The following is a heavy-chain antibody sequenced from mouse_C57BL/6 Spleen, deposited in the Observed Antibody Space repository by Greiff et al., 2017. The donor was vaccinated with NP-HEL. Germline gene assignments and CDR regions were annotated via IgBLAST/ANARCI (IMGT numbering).Heavy chain of an antibody. CDR3: TRSYPGWYFDV. CDR1: GYTFTDYE. CDR2: IDPETGGT. V-gene: IGHV1-15*01. Sequence: QVQLQQSGAELVRPGASVTLSCKASGYTFTDYEMHWVKQTPVHGLEWIGAIDPETGGTAYNQKFKGKAILTADKSSSTAYMELRSLTSEDSAVYYCTRSYPGWYFDVWGTGTTVTVSS. J-gene: IGHJ1*03.